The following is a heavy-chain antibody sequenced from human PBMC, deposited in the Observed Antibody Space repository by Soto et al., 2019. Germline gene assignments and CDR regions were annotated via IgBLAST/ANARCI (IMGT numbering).Heavy chain of an antibody. J-gene: IGHJ4*02. CDR1: GVSFSGYY. CDR2: SNHSGST. Sequence: QVQLQQWGAGLLKPSETLSLTCAVYGVSFSGYYWSWIRQPPGKGLEWIWESNHSGSTNYIPSLKSRVAISVDTSKSRFPLKLSSVTAADPAVYCCATGDSVLADGDIVVVVAATTFFDYWGQGTLVTVSS. CDR3: ATGDSVLADGDIVVVVAATTFFDY. D-gene: IGHD2-15*01. V-gene: IGHV4-34*01.